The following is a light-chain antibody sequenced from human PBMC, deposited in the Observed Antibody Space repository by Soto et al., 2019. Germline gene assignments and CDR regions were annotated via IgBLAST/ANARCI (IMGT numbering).Light chain of an antibody. CDR1: QSVSSSY. CDR3: QQYNTYSWT. Sequence: DIVMTQSPATLSVSQGERATLSCRVSQSVSSSYLAWYQQKPGQAPRLLIYGASSRATGIPDRFSGGGSGTDFTLTISSLQPDDVATYYCQQYNTYSWTFGQGTKVDI. J-gene: IGKJ1*01. CDR2: GAS. V-gene: IGKV3-20*01.